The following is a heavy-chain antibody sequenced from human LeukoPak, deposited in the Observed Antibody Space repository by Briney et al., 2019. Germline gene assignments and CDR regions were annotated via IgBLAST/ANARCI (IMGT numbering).Heavy chain of an antibody. Sequence: PSETLSLTCAVYGGSFSGYYWSWIRQPPGKGLEWIGRIYTSGSTNYNPSLKSRVTMSVDTSKNQFSLKLSSVTAADTAVYYCARASYGGNLDYWGQGTLVTVSS. D-gene: IGHD4-23*01. J-gene: IGHJ4*02. V-gene: IGHV4-59*10. CDR2: IYTSGST. CDR3: ARASYGGNLDY. CDR1: GGSFSGYY.